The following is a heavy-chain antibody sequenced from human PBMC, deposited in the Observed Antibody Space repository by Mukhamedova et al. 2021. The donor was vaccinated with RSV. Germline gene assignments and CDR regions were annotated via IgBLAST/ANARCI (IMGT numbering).Heavy chain of an antibody. CDR3: TMGLASSGVHF. CDR2: VDPEDDEA. D-gene: IGHD3-22*01. Sequence: VDPEDDEATYAEKFKGRVTFSADTSTDTAYMEMSNLTSDDTATFYCTMGLASSGVHFWGQGTLVTVSS. J-gene: IGHJ4*02. V-gene: IGHV1-69-2*01.